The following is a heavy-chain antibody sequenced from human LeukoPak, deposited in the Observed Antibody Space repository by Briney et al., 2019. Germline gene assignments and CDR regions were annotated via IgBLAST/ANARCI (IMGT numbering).Heavy chain of an antibody. J-gene: IGHJ4*02. CDR3: ARAITNYGYIFDY. CDR2: ISGSGGST. V-gene: IGHV3-23*01. D-gene: IGHD5-18*01. CDR1: GFTFSSYG. Sequence: GGSLRLSCAASGFTFSSYGMSWVRQAPGKGLEWVSAISGSGGSTYYADSVKGRFTISRDNAKNSLSLQMNSLRAEDTAVYYCARAITNYGYIFDYWGQGTLVTVSS.